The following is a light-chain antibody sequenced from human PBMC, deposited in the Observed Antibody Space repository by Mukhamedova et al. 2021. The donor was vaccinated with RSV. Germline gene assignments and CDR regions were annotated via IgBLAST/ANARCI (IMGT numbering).Light chain of an antibody. CDR3: VAWDDSLSGRV. CDR2: KNN. V-gene: IGLV1-47*01. Sequence: GSNFVFWYQQLPGAAPSLLISKNNQRPSGVPDRFSGSKSGTSASLAISGLRSEDEADYYCVAWDDSLSGRVFGGGTKLTVL. J-gene: IGLJ2*01. CDR1: GSNF.